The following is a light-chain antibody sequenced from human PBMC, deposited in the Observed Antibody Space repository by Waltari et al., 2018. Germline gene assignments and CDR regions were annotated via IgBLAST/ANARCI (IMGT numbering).Light chain of an antibody. V-gene: IGLV3-21*02. CDR1: TNGHKP. CDR2: DDT. J-gene: IGLJ1*01. Sequence: SDGLTQPPSVSVAPGETATVSCGGFTNGHKPVHWYQQMSGQAPVLVIYDDTDRPSGIPERFSGSNSGNTATLSISRVEAGGEADYYCLVWDSSSDHYVFGTGTKVTVL. CDR3: LVWDSSSDHYV.